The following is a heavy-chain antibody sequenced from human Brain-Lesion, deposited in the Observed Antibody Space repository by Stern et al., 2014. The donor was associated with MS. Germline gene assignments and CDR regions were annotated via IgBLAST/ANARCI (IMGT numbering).Heavy chain of an antibody. V-gene: IGHV1-2*02. CDR2: INPNNGGT. CDR3: ARDQRGITIFGVVTDYYYLGMDV. J-gene: IGHJ6*02. CDR1: GYIFTGSY. Sequence: DQLVESGAEVKKPGASVKVSCKTSGYIFTGSYIHWVRQAPGQGLEWIAWINPNNGGTKYAQKFQRRVTMSRDTSISTAYVELSSLTSDDTAVYYCARDQRGITIFGVVTDYYYLGMDVWGQGTTVTVSS. D-gene: IGHD3-3*01.